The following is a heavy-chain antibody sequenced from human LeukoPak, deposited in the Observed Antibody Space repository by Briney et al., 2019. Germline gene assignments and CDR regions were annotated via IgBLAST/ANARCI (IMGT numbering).Heavy chain of an antibody. Sequence: SETLSLTCAISGGSITSAGYYWSWIRQPPGKGLEWIGYIHPSGSTYYNPSLNSRVTISINRSDNQFSLRLSSVTAADTAVYYCARSIFGVVKGFDYWGQGSLVTVSS. V-gene: IGHV4-30-2*01. D-gene: IGHD3-3*01. J-gene: IGHJ4*02. CDR2: IHPSGST. CDR3: ARSIFGVVKGFDY. CDR1: GGSITSAGYY.